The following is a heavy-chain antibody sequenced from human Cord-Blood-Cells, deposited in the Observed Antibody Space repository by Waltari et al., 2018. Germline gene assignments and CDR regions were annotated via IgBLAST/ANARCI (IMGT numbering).Heavy chain of an antibody. CDR1: GYTFTGYY. J-gene: IGHJ4*02. CDR2: INPNSGGT. CDR3: ARDPTYYYDSSGYSFDY. D-gene: IGHD3-22*01. Sequence: QVQLVQSGAEVKKPGASVKVSCKASGYTFTGYYMHWVRQAPGQGLEWMGWINPNSGGTNYAQKFQGRVTMTRETSISTAYMELSRLRSDDTAVYYCARDPTYYYDSSGYSFDYWGQGTLVTVSS. V-gene: IGHV1-2*02.